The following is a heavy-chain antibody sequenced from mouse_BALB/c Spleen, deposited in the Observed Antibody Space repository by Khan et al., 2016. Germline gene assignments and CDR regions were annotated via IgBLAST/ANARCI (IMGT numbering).Heavy chain of an antibody. CDR2: IDPANGNT. CDR3: ARPPYDYDVGFAY. D-gene: IGHD2-4*01. Sequence: EVQLQESGAELVKPGASVKLSCTASGFNIKDTYMHWVKQRPEQGLEWIGRIDPANGNTKYDPKFQGKATITADTSSNTAYLQLSSLTSEDTAVYYCARPPYDYDVGFAYWGQGTLVTVSA. J-gene: IGHJ3*01. CDR1: GFNIKDTY. V-gene: IGHV14-3*02.